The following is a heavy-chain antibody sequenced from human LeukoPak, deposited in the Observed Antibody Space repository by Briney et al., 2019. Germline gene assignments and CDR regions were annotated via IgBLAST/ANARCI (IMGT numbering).Heavy chain of an antibody. Sequence: SETLSLTCTVSGGSISSSSYYWGWIRQPPGKGLEWIGSLYHSGSTYYNPSLKSRVTISLDTSKNQFSLKLSSVTAADTAVYYCARVGGGHSEYYFDYWGQGTLVTVSS. CDR3: ARVGGGHSEYYFDY. J-gene: IGHJ4*02. V-gene: IGHV4-39*07. D-gene: IGHD3-16*01. CDR2: LYHSGST. CDR1: GGSISSSSYY.